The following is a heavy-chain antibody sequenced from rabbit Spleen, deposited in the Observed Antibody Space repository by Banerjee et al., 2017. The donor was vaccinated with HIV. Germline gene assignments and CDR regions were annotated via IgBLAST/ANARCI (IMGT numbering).Heavy chain of an antibody. J-gene: IGHJ6*01. D-gene: IGHD2-1*01. CDR1: GVSFSGNSY. CDR3: ARDTTGGDWSLDL. V-gene: IGHV1S40*01. Sequence: QSLEESGGDLVKPGASLTLTCIASGVSFSGNSYMCWVRQAPGKGLEWIACIDTGSSGFTYFASWAKGRFTISKTSSTTVTLQMTSLTAADTATYFCARDTTGGDWSLDLWGQGTLVTVS. CDR2: IDTGSSGFT.